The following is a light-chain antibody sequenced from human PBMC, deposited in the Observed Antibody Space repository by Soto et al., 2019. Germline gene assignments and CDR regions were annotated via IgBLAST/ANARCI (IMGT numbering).Light chain of an antibody. Sequence: DIRMTQSPSTLSASVGDRVTITCRASQSINNWLAWYQQRPGKAPKLLIYKASSLESGVPSRFSGSGSGTEFTLTIDSLQPDDFATYYCQQYNSYLYTFGQGTKVDIK. CDR3: QQYNSYLYT. J-gene: IGKJ2*01. V-gene: IGKV1-5*03. CDR2: KAS. CDR1: QSINNW.